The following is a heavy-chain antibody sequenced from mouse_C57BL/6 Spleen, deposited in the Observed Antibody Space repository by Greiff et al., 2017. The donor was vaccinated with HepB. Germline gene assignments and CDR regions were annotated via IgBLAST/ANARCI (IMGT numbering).Heavy chain of an antibody. V-gene: IGHV1-50*01. J-gene: IGHJ2*01. CDR3: ASRGGTGYFDY. CDR2: IDPSDSYT. D-gene: IGHD4-1*01. CDR1: GYTFTSYW. Sequence: QVQLQQPGAELVKPGASVKLSCKASGYTFTSYWMQWVKQRPGQGLEWIGEIDPSDSYTNYNQKFKGKATLTVDTSSSTAYMQLSSLTSEDSAVYYCASRGGTGYFDYWGQGTTLTVSS.